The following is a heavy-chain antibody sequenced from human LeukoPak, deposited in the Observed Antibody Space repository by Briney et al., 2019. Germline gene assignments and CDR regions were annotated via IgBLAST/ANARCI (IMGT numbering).Heavy chain of an antibody. V-gene: IGHV3-21*01. J-gene: IGHJ4*02. Sequence: GGSLRLSCAASGFTFGTYNMNWVRQAPGKGLEWVSSITSSSSYIYYADSVKGRFTISRDNAKNSLYLQMNSLRAEDTAVYYCARLREITFGGVIGIDYWGQGTLVTVSS. D-gene: IGHD3-16*02. CDR1: GFTFGTYN. CDR2: ITSSSSYI. CDR3: ARLREITFGGVIGIDY.